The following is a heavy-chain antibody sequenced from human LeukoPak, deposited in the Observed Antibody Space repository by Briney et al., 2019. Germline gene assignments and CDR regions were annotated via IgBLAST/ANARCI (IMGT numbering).Heavy chain of an antibody. Sequence: GSLRPSCAASGFTFSSYSMNWVRQAPGKGLEWVSYISSSSSTIYYADSVKGRFTISRDNAKNSLYLQMNSLRAEDTAVYYCARDSAYVGSYTVDYWGLGTLVTVSS. CDR1: GFTFSSYS. D-gene: IGHD3-10*01. V-gene: IGHV3-48*04. CDR2: ISSSSSTI. CDR3: ARDSAYVGSYTVDY. J-gene: IGHJ4*02.